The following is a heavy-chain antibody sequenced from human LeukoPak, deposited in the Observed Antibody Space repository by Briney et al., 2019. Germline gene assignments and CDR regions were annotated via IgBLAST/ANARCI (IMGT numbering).Heavy chain of an antibody. J-gene: IGHJ3*02. V-gene: IGHV3-74*01. D-gene: IGHD6-19*01. CDR2: INDHGSST. Sequence: PGGSLRLSCAASGFTLSSYWMHWVRHGPEKGLAWVSRINDHGSSTDYADSVKGRFTISRDNGKNTLYLQMNSLRAEDTAVYYCARIPVGRNRAFDIWGQGTMVTVSS. CDR1: GFTLSSYW. CDR3: ARIPVGRNRAFDI.